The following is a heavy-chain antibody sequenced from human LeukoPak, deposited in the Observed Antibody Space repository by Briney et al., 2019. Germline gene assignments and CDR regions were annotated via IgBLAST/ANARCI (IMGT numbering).Heavy chain of an antibody. CDR2: ISGSGGST. V-gene: IGHV3-23*01. CDR3: ARGGPPYALDI. J-gene: IGHJ3*02. D-gene: IGHD1-14*01. Sequence: GGSLRLSCAASGFTFSSYGMSWVRQAPGKGLEWVSAISGSGGSTYYADSVKGRFTISRDNAKNSLYLQMNSLRVEDTAVYYCARGGPPYALDIWGQGTMVTVSS. CDR1: GFTFSSYG.